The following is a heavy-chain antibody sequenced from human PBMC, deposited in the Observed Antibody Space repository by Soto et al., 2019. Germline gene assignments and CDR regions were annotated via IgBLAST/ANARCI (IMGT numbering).Heavy chain of an antibody. CDR3: ARSKVAGTGAFDI. CDR1: GGSISSSSYY. D-gene: IGHD6-19*01. J-gene: IGHJ3*02. CDR2: IYYSGST. Sequence: QLQLQESGPGLVKPSETLSLTCTVSGGSISSSSYYWGWIRQPPEKGLEWIGSIYYSGSTYYNPSLKSRVTISVDTSKNQFSLKLSSVTAADTAVYYCARSKVAGTGAFDIWGQGTMVTVSS. V-gene: IGHV4-39*01.